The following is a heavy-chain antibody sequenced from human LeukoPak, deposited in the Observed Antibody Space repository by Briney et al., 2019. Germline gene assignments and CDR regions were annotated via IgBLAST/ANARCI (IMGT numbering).Heavy chain of an antibody. D-gene: IGHD6-6*01. CDR1: GYTFTRYG. J-gene: IGHJ6*03. Sequence: ASVKVFCXASGYTFTRYGVRLVRQAHGQGLEWMGWISAYSGNTDFAQKLQGRVTMTTDTSTSTAYMEVRSLRSDDTAVYYCARGNEYSSSYFMDVWGKGTTVTVSS. V-gene: IGHV1-18*01. CDR3: ARGNEYSSSYFMDV. CDR2: ISAYSGNT.